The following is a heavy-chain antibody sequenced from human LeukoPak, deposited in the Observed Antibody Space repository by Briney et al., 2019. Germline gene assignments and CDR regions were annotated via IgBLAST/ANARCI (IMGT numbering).Heavy chain of an antibody. CDR1: GGSIRSSSSY. D-gene: IGHD6-19*01. CDR3: ARGLGSSGWYFPKYYYYYMDV. J-gene: IGHJ6*03. CDR2: IYYSGST. V-gene: IGHV4-39*07. Sequence: SETLSLTCTVSGGSIRSSSSYWGWIRQPPGKGLEWIGSIYYSGSTYYNPSLKSRVTISVDTSKNQFSLKLSSVTAADTAVYYCARGLGSSGWYFPKYYYYYMDVWGKGTTVTVSS.